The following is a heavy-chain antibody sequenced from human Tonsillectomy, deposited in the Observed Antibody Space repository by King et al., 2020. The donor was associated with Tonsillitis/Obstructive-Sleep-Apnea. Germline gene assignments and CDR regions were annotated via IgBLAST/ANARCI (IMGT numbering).Heavy chain of an antibody. CDR3: AKDRTGYSSSWGAFDI. Sequence: VQLVESGGGLVQPGRSLRLSCAASGFTFDDYAMHWVRQAPGKGLEWVSGISWNSGSIGYADSVKGRFTISGDNAKNSLYLQMNSLRAEDTALYYCAKDRTGYSSSWGAFDIWGQGTMVTVSS. CDR1: GFTFDDYA. CDR2: ISWNSGSI. V-gene: IGHV3-9*01. J-gene: IGHJ3*02. D-gene: IGHD6-13*01.